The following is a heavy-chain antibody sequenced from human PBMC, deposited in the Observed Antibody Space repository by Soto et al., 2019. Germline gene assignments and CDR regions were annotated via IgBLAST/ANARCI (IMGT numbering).Heavy chain of an antibody. CDR2: ISYDGSNK. V-gene: IGHV3-30-3*01. CDR1: GFNFSSYA. J-gene: IGHJ4*02. D-gene: IGHD3-10*01. Sequence: QVQLVESGGGVVQPGRSLRLSCAASGFNFSSYAMHWVRQAPGKGLEWVAVISYDGSNKYYADSVKGRFTISRDNSKNTLYLQMNSLRAEDTAVYYCARDGPHYYGSGSYYDYWGQGTLVTVSS. CDR3: ARDGPHYYGSGSYYDY.